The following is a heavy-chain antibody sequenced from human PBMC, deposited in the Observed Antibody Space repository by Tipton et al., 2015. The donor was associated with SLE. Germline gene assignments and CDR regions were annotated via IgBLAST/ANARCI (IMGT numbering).Heavy chain of an antibody. D-gene: IGHD1-7*01. J-gene: IGHJ6*04. CDR2: IYTFGST. CDR1: GGSITSGTYY. Sequence: TLSLTCTVTGGSITSGTYYCNWIRQPAGTGLEWIGRIYTFGSTTYNPSLKNRVTISLDTSKDQFSLRLTSVTAADTAVYYCARATDWNLSPDVWGKGTTVTVSS. CDR3: ARATDWNLSPDV. V-gene: IGHV4-61*02.